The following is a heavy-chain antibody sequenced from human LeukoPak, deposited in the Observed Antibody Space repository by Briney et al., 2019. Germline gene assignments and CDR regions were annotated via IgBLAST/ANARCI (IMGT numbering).Heavy chain of an antibody. CDR1: GYDFNNYW. J-gene: IGHJ6*03. CDR3: ARAGGRGYSSSTYPGYYYYYYMDV. CDR2: IYPSDSDT. D-gene: IGHD6-6*01. V-gene: IGHV5-51*01. Sequence: GESLKISCETSGYDFNNYWIGWVRQMPGKGLEWMGIIYPSDSDTRYSPSFQGQVTISADKSISTAYLQWSRLRSDDTAVYYCARAGGRGYSSSTYPGYYYYYYMDVWGKGTTVTVSS.